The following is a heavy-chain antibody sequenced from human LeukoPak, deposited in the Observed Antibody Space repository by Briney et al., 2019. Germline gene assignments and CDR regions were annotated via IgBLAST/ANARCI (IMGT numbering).Heavy chain of an antibody. Sequence: SETLSLTCTVSGGSISSYYWSWIRQPPGKGLEWIGYIYTSGSTNYNPSLKSRVTISVDTSKNQFSLKLSAVTAADTAVYYCARTVGAISPPDYWGQGTLVTVSS. CDR3: ARTVGAISPPDY. D-gene: IGHD1-26*01. J-gene: IGHJ4*02. CDR2: IYTSGST. CDR1: GGSISSYY. V-gene: IGHV4-4*09.